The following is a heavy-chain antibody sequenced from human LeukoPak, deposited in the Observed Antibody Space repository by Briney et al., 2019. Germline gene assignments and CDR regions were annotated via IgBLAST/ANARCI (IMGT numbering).Heavy chain of an antibody. J-gene: IGHJ4*02. D-gene: IGHD3-22*01. Sequence: QTGGSLRLSCAASGFTFDDYAMPWVRQAPGKGLEWVSGISWNSGSIGYADSVKGRFTISRDNAKNSLYLQMNSLRAEDTALYYCAKDTAPYYYDSSGYYYFDYWGQGTLVTVSS. V-gene: IGHV3-9*01. CDR2: ISWNSGSI. CDR1: GFTFDDYA. CDR3: AKDTAPYYYDSSGYYYFDY.